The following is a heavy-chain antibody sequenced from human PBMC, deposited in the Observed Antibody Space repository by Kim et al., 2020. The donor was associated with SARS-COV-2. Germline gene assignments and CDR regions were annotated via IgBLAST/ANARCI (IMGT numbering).Heavy chain of an antibody. V-gene: IGHV1-46*01. CDR3: ARVGLYCGGDCLDY. J-gene: IGHJ4*02. D-gene: IGHD2-21*01. CDR2: T. Sequence: TSYAQKFQGRVTMTRDTSTRTVYMELSSLRSEDTAVYYCARVGLYCGGDCLDYWGQGTLVTVSS.